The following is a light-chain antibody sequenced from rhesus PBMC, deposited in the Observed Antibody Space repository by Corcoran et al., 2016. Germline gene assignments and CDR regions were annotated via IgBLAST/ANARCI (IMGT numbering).Light chain of an antibody. J-gene: IGKJ2*01. CDR1: QSVSSY. V-gene: IGKV3-10*01. CDR3: YQHSSGYS. CDR2: GAS. Sequence: QVILTQSTATLSLSPGERATLSCRASQSVSSYLAWYQQKPGQAPRLLISGASSRATGLPDRFSGSGSGTDFTLTISSLEPEDVGVYHCYQHSSGYSFGQGTKVEIK.